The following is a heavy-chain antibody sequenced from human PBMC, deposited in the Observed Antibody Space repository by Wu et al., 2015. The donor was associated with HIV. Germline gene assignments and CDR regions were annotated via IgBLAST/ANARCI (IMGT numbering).Heavy chain of an antibody. CDR3: ARVGLAVAGLLDY. J-gene: IGHJ4*02. Sequence: WMNPNSGNTGYAQKFQGRVTMTRNTSISTAYMELSSLRSEDTAVYYCARVGLAVAGLLDYWGQGTLVTVSS. D-gene: IGHD6-19*01. CDR2: MNPNSGNT. V-gene: IGHV1-8*01.